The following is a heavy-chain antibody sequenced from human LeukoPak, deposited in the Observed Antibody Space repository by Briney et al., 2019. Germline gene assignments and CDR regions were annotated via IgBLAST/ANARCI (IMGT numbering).Heavy chain of an antibody. CDR3: ARDRSSGCHGDESSDCTWGYYYYGMDV. CDR2: TYYRSKWYN. Sequence: SQTLSLTCAISGDSVSSNSAAWNWIRQSPSRGLEWLGRTYYRSKWYNDYAVSVKSRITINPDTSKNQFSLQLNSVTPEDTAVYYCARDRSSGCHGDESSDCTWGYYYYGMDVWGQGTTVTVSS. V-gene: IGHV6-1*01. CDR1: GDSVSSNSAA. J-gene: IGHJ6*02. D-gene: IGHD6-19*01.